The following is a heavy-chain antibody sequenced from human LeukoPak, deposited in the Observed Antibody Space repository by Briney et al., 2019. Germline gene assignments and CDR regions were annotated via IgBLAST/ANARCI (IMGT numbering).Heavy chain of an antibody. Sequence: XXXAXXFTXXSYAMSWVRQATGKGVEWVSAISGSGGSTYYADWVKGRFNISRDDDENTVSVQMNSLRAEDTAVYYCAKATGSLLWGQGTLVTVSS. J-gene: IGHJ4*02. CDR3: AKATGSLL. V-gene: IGHV3-23*01. CDR2: ISGSGGST. D-gene: IGHD1-14*01. CDR1: XFTXXSYA.